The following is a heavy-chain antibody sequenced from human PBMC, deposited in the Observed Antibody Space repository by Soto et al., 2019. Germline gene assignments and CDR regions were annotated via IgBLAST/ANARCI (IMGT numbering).Heavy chain of an antibody. J-gene: IGHJ4*02. CDR2: INAGNGDT. D-gene: IGHD6-13*01. CDR1: GYTFTSYA. Sequence: GASVKVSCTAPGYTFTSYAMHWVRQAPGQRLEWMGWINAGNGDTKYSQKFQDRVTITRDTSASTAYMELSSLRSEDTAVYYCARDQIAAAGTFGYWGQGTLVTVSS. V-gene: IGHV1-3*01. CDR3: ARDQIAAAGTFGY.